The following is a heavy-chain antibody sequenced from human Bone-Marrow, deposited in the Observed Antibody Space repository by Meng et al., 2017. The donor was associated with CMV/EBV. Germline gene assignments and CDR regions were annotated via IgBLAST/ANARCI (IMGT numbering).Heavy chain of an antibody. V-gene: IGHV1-2*02. CDR3: ARFYDTSGADY. J-gene: IGHJ4*02. CDR2: INPNSGGT. D-gene: IGHD3-22*01. CDR1: GGTFTDYY. Sequence: ASVKVSCKASGGTFTDYYMHWVRQAPGQGLEWMGWINPNSGGTNYAQKFQGRVTMTRDTSISTAYMELSRLRSDDTAVYYCARFYDTSGADYWGQGTLVTVSS.